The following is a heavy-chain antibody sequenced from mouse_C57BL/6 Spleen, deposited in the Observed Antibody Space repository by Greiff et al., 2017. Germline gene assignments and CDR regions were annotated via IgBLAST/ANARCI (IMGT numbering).Heavy chain of an antibody. J-gene: IGHJ4*01. Sequence: QVQLQQSGPGLVQPSQSLSITCTVSGFSLTSYGVHWVRQSPGKGLEWLGVIWSGGSTDYTAAFISRLGISKDNSKSQVFFKMNNLQTDDTAIYYCARNSRYYYGSHLYYAMDYWGQGTSVTVSA. CDR2: IWSGGST. CDR1: GFSLTSYG. D-gene: IGHD1-1*01. CDR3: ARNSRYYYGSHLYYAMDY. V-gene: IGHV2-2*01.